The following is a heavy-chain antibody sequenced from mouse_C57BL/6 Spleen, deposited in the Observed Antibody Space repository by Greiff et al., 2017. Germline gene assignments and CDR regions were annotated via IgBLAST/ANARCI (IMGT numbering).Heavy chain of an antibody. CDR2: INPNNGGT. CDR1: GYTFTDYN. J-gene: IGHJ1*03. CDR3: ARVGYYGSSYEYCDV. D-gene: IGHD1-1*01. V-gene: IGHV1-18*01. Sequence: EVQLQQSGPELVKPGASVKIPCKASGYTFTDYNMDWVKQSHGKSLEWIGDINPNNGGTIYNQKFKGKATLTVDKSSSTAYMELRSLTSEDTAVYYCARVGYYGSSYEYCDVWGTGTTVTVSS.